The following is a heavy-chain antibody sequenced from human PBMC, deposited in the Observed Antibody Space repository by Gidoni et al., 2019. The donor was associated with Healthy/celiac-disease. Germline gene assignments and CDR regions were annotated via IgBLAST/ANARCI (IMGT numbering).Heavy chain of an antibody. CDR2: IYYSGST. J-gene: IGHJ6*02. CDR3: ARRTTVTTKNYYYYGMDV. Sequence: QLQLPESGPGLVNPSETLSLTCTVSGGSISCSIYYWGWIRQPPGKGLEWIGSIYYSGSTYYNPSIKSRVTISVDTTKNQFSLKLSSVTAADTAVYYCARRTTVTTKNYYYYGMDVWGQGTTVTVSS. V-gene: IGHV4-39*01. D-gene: IGHD4-17*01. CDR1: GGSISCSIYY.